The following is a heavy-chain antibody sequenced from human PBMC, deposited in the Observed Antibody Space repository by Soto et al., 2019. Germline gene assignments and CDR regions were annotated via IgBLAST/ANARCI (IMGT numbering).Heavy chain of an antibody. J-gene: IGHJ3*02. CDR2: IYYSGST. CDR3: ARVKLERRPDDAFDI. D-gene: IGHD1-1*01. CDR1: GGSISSYY. V-gene: IGHV4-59*01. Sequence: KASETLSLTCTVSGGSISSYYWSWIRQPPGKGLEWIGYIYYSGSTNYNPSLKSRVTISVDTSKNQFSLKLSSVTAADTAVYYCARVKLERRPDDAFDIWGQGTMVTVSS.